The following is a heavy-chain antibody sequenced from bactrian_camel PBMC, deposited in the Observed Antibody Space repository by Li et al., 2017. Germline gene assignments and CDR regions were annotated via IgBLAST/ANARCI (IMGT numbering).Heavy chain of an antibody. V-gene: IGHV3S60*01. CDR1: FFILDDFE. J-gene: IGHJ6*01. CDR3: AGRLVVATTCPGATSRHFGY. CDR2: ITDDGKT. Sequence: HVQLVESGGGSVQTGGSLRLSCKPSFFILDDFEMMWYRQTPGNECELVSSITDDGKTYYTDAVKGRFTISHDAAKNLVDLQMNSLKPEDTAMYYCAGRLVVATTCPGATSRHFGYWGRGPRSPSP. D-gene: IGHD2*01.